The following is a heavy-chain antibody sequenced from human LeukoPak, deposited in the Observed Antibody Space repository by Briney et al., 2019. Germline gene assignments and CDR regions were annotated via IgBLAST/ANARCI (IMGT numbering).Heavy chain of an antibody. CDR3: ARASYDNSGYYSGAGARADY. V-gene: IGHV3-48*01. CDR2: ISFSSASV. Sequence: GGSLRLSCAASGFTFSSYSMNWVRQAPGKGLEWISYISFSSASVYYAGSVQGRFTISRDNAKNSLYLQMNSLRAEDTAVYYCARASYDNSGYYSGAGARADYWGQGILVTVSS. CDR1: GFTFSSYS. D-gene: IGHD3-22*01. J-gene: IGHJ4*02.